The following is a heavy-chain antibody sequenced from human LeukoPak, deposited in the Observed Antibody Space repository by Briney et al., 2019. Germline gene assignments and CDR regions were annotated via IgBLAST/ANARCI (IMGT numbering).Heavy chain of an antibody. CDR3: AKDRVVHYYDSSGYEDY. V-gene: IGHV3-30*02. CDR2: IRNDGSNK. CDR1: GFTFSSYG. J-gene: IGHJ4*02. D-gene: IGHD3-22*01. Sequence: GGSLRLSCAASGFTFSSYGMHWVRQAPGKGLEWVAFIRNDGSNKYYADSVKGRFTISRDNSKNTLHLQLNSLRAEDTAVYYCAKDRVVHYYDSSGYEDYWGQGTLVTVSS.